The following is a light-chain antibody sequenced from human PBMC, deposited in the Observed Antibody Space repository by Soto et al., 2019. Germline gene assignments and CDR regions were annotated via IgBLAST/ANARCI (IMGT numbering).Light chain of an antibody. CDR3: SSYTSSSTYV. CDR2: EVS. Sequence: QSVLTQPASVSGSPGQSITISCTGTSSDVGGYNYASWYQQHPGKAPKLMIYEVSNRRLGVSNRFYGSKSGNTASLTISGLQAEDEADYYCSSYTSSSTYVFGTGSNFTV. CDR1: SSDVGGYNY. J-gene: IGLJ1*01. V-gene: IGLV2-14*01.